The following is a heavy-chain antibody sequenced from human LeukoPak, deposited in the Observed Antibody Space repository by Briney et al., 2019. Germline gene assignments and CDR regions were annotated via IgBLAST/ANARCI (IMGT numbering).Heavy chain of an antibody. CDR3: ARDVREDQLLQDNWFDP. D-gene: IGHD2-2*01. J-gene: IGHJ5*02. Sequence: NSSETLSLTCSVSGDSISAFYWSWIRQPAGKELEWIGRIHGSGSSNYNPSLKSRVTMSVDTSKNQFSLKLSSVTAADTAVYYCARDVREDQLLQDNWFDPWGQGTLVTVSS. V-gene: IGHV4-4*07. CDR1: GDSISAFY. CDR2: IHGSGSS.